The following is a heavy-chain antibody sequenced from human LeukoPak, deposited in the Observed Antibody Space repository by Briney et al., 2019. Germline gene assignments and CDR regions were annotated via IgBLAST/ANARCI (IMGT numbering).Heavy chain of an antibody. D-gene: IGHD4-11*01. CDR3: AREFRTVTTRGWFDP. CDR1: GGTFSSYA. Sequence: ASVKVSCKASGGTFSSYAISWVRQAPGQGLEWMGGIIPIFGTANYAQKFQGRVTITADKSTSTAYMELSSLRSEDTAVYYCAREFRTVTTRGWFDPWGQGTLVTVSS. CDR2: IIPIFGTA. V-gene: IGHV1-69*06. J-gene: IGHJ5*02.